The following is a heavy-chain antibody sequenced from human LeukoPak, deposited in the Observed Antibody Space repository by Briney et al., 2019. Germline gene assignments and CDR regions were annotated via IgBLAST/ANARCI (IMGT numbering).Heavy chain of an antibody. V-gene: IGHV3-33*01. CDR2: IWYDGNHK. CDR3: ARRRDRKTGADY. J-gene: IGHJ4*02. CDR1: GFTFIDYG. Sequence: GGSLRLSCAASGFTFIDYGMHWVRQAPGKGLEWVAVIWYDGNHKYYVDSVKGRFTISRDNSKNTLYLQMNSLRVEDTAVYYCARRRDRKTGADYWGQGTLVTVSS. D-gene: IGHD1-14*01.